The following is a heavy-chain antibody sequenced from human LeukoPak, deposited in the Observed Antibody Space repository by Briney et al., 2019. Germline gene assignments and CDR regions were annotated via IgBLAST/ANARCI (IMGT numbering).Heavy chain of an antibody. V-gene: IGHV3-30*19. CDR1: GFTFSSYA. J-gene: IGHJ6*03. D-gene: IGHD6-6*01. Sequence: GGSLRLSCAASGFTFSSYAMHWVRQAPGKGLEWVAVISYDGSNKYYADSVKGRFTISRDNSKNTLYLQMNSLRAEDTAVYYCARSGQLVPYYYYYYMDVWGKGTTVTVSS. CDR2: ISYDGSNK. CDR3: ARSGQLVPYYYYYYMDV.